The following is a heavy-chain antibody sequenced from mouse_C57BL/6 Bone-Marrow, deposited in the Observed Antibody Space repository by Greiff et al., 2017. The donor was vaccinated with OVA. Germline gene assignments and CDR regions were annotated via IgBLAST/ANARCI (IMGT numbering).Heavy chain of an antibody. J-gene: IGHJ3*01. CDR2: INPGSGGT. Sequence: VQLQQSGAELVRPGTSVKVSCKASGYAFTNSLIEWVKQRPGQGLEWIGVINPGSGGTNYNEKFKGKATLTADKSSSTAYMQLSSLTSEDSAVYFCARDYEGYYPGFAYWGQGTLVTVSA. CDR3: ARDYEGYYPGFAY. V-gene: IGHV1-54*01. CDR1: GYAFTNSL. D-gene: IGHD2-3*01.